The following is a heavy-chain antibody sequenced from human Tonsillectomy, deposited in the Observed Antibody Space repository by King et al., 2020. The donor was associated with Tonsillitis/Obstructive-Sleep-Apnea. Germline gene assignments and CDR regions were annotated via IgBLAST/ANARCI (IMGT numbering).Heavy chain of an antibody. V-gene: IGHV1-18*01. Sequence: QVQLVESGAEVKKPGASVKVSCKASGYTFTTYGISWVRQAPGQGLEWMGWISAYNGDTNYAQKLQDRVTMTTDTSTSTAYMEVRSLRSDDTAVYYRARDSRSHYYDTSGYYTFEYWGQGTLVTVSS. CDR3: ARDSRSHYYDTSGYYTFEY. CDR1: GYTFTTYG. J-gene: IGHJ4*02. CDR2: ISAYNGDT. D-gene: IGHD3-22*01.